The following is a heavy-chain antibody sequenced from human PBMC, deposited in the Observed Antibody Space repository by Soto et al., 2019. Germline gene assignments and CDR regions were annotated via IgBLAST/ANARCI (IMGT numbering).Heavy chain of an antibody. J-gene: IGHJ6*02. D-gene: IGHD2-2*02. Sequence: PGRSLRRSCAFSGCTSCDSYMIWIRHGPVKGVGWLSYISSSSSYTNYADSVKGRFTISRDNAKNSLCLQMNSLRAEDTAVYYCARSHCSSTSCYTPMEGMDVWGQGTTVTVSS. CDR3: ARSHCSSTSCYTPMEGMDV. V-gene: IGHV3-11*06. CDR1: GCTSCDSY. CDR2: ISSSSSYT.